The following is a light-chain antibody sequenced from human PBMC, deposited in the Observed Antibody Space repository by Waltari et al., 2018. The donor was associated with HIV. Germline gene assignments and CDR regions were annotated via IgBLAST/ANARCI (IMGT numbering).Light chain of an antibody. J-gene: IGLJ3*02. V-gene: IGLV2-14*03. Sequence: QSALTQPASVSGSPGQSITISCNGTNSAIGGYNYVSWYQRHPDKAPKLIIFGVSNRPSGISSRFSGSKSGNTASLTISGLQAEDEADYYCCSYTKLTTHYVLFGGGTKLTVL. CDR3: CSYTKLTTHYVL. CDR1: NSAIGGYNY. CDR2: GVS.